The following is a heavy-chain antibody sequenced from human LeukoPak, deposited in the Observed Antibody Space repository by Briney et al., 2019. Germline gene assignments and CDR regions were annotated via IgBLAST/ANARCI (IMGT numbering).Heavy chain of an antibody. CDR2: ISYDGNKK. Sequence: PGGSLRLSCAASGFTFSNYGIHWVRQAPGRGLEWVAVISYDGNKKYYADSVKGRFTISRDNSKNTLYLQMNTLRAEDTAVYYCAKVGRPYCSSTSCHPLGYWGQGTLVTVSS. D-gene: IGHD2-2*01. CDR3: AKVGRPYCSSTSCHPLGY. J-gene: IGHJ4*02. V-gene: IGHV3-30*18. CDR1: GFTFSNYG.